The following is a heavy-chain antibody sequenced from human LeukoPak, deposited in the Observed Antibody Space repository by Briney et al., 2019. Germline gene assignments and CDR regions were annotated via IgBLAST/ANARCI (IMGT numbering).Heavy chain of an antibody. Sequence: SETLSLTCTVSGGSISSYYWSWIRQPPGKGLEWIGYIYCSGSTNYNPSLKSRVTISVDTSKNQFSLKLSSVTAADTAVYYCARIAAEYNWFDPWGQGTLVTVSS. CDR1: GGSISSYY. V-gene: IGHV4-59*08. J-gene: IGHJ5*02. CDR3: ARIAAEYNWFDP. D-gene: IGHD6-13*01. CDR2: IYCSGST.